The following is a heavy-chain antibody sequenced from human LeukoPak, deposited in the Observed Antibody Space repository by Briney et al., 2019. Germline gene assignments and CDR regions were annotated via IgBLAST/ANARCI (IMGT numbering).Heavy chain of an antibody. CDR2: ISSSGSTI. CDR1: GFTFSSYD. Sequence: GGSLRLSCAASGFTFSSYDMNWVRQAPGKGLEWVSYISSSGSTIYYADSVKGRFTISRDNAKNSLYLQMNSLRAEDTAVYYCARDKVALYYWGQGTLVTVSS. J-gene: IGHJ4*02. CDR3: ARDKVALYY. V-gene: IGHV3-48*03. D-gene: IGHD2-8*01.